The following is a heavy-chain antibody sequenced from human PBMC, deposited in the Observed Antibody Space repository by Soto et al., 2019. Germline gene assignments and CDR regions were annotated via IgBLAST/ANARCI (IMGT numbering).Heavy chain of an antibody. V-gene: IGHV4-38-2*01. CDR1: GYSISSCYY. Sequence: SETLSLTCAVSGYSISSCYYWGWIRQPPGKGLEWIGSIYHSGSTYYNPSLKSRVTISVDTSKNQFSLKLSSVTAADTAVYYCARQKEVVVITGWFDPWGQGTLVTVSS. CDR2: IYHSGST. J-gene: IGHJ5*02. D-gene: IGHD3-22*01. CDR3: ARQKEVVVITGWFDP.